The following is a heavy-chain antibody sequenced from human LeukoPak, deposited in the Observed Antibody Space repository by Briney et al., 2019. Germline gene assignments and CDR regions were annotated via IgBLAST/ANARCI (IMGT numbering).Heavy chain of an antibody. D-gene: IGHD1-26*01. J-gene: IGHJ3*02. V-gene: IGHV1-18*01. CDR2: ISTYNGNT. CDR3: ARDSSGSYGFYAFDI. Sequence: ASVKVSCKASGYTFTSYGILWVRQAPGQGLEWMGWISTYNGNTNYAQKLQGRVTMTTDTSTSTAYMELRSLRSDDTAVYYCARDSSGSYGFYAFDIWGQGTMVTVSS. CDR1: GYTFTSYG.